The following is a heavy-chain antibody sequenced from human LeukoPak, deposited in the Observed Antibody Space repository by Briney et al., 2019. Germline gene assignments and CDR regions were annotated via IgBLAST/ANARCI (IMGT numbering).Heavy chain of an antibody. CDR3: ARDTKMYSSSPGAFDI. Sequence: GGSLRLSCAASGFTFSSYWMSWVRQAPGKGLEWVANIKQDGSEKYYVDSVKGRFTISRDNAKNSLYLQMNSLRAEDTAVYYCARDTKMYSSSPGAFDIWGQGTMVTVSS. D-gene: IGHD6-13*01. CDR1: GFTFSSYW. J-gene: IGHJ3*02. CDR2: IKQDGSEK. V-gene: IGHV3-7*01.